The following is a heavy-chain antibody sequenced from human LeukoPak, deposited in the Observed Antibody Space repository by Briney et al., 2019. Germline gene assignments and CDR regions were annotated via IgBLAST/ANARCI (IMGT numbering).Heavy chain of an antibody. D-gene: IGHD1-26*01. CDR1: GGTFSSYA. CDR2: IIPILGIA. J-gene: IGHJ4*02. Sequence: ASVKVSCKASGGTFSSYAISWVRQAPGQGLEWMGRIIPILGIANYAQKFQGRVTITADKSTSTAYMELSSLRSEDTAVYYCARDFPGHSGSYESYWGQGTLVTVSS. CDR3: ARDFPGHSGSYESY. V-gene: IGHV1-69*04.